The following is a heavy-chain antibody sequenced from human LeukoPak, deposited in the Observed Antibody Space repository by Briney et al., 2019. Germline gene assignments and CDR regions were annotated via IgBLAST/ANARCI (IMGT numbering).Heavy chain of an antibody. V-gene: IGHV4-39*01. D-gene: IGHD2-15*01. CDR2: TYYSGSS. CDR3: VRLRQMVGAC. CDR1: GDSISSSRHY. J-gene: IGHJ4*02. Sequence: SETLSLTCTVSGDSISSSRHYWGWIRQPPGMGLEWIGETYYSGSSYFSPSLKNRVTISIDTSKNQFSLKLSSVTAADTAVYYCVRLRQMVGACWGQGTLVTVSS.